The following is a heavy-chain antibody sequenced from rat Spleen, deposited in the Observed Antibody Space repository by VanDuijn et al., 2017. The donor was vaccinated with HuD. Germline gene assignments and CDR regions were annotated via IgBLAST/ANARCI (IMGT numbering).Heavy chain of an antibody. CDR2: ISYGDSSGHSST. CDR3: ARRHYGYTDYFDY. D-gene: IGHD1-9*01. Sequence: EVQLVESGGGLVQPGRSLKLSCVASGFTFSDYDMAWVRQAPTMGLEWVTSISYGDSSGHSSTYYRDSVKGRFTISRDNAKSTLSLQRDSLRSEDTATYYCARRHYGYTDYFDYWGQGVMVTVSS. CDR1: GFTFSDYD. J-gene: IGHJ2*01. V-gene: IGHV5-7*01.